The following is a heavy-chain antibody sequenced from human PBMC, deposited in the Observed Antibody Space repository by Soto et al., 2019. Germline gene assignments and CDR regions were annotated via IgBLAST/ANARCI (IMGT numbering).Heavy chain of an antibody. D-gene: IGHD3-10*01. J-gene: IGHJ5*02. CDR1: GGSISSGGYY. Sequence: PSETLSLTCTVSGGSISSGGYYWSWIRQHPGKGLEWIGYIYYSGSTYYNPSLKSRVTISVDTSKNQFSLKLSSVTAADTAVYYCAKYYYGSENWFDPWGQGTLVTVSS. CDR3: AKYYYGSENWFDP. CDR2: IYYSGST. V-gene: IGHV4-31*03.